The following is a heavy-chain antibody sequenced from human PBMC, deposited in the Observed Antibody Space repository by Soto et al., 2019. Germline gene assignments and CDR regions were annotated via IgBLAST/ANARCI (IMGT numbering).Heavy chain of an antibody. Sequence: HGESLKISCKGSGYSFTSYWIGWVRQMPGKGLEWMGIIYPGDSDTRYRPSFQGQVTISADKSISTAYLQWSSLKASDTAMYYCARLAYCGGDCYLYYYGMDVWGQGTTVTVSS. CDR2: IYPGDSDT. J-gene: IGHJ6*02. D-gene: IGHD2-21*02. CDR3: ARLAYCGGDCYLYYYGMDV. CDR1: GYSFTSYW. V-gene: IGHV5-51*01.